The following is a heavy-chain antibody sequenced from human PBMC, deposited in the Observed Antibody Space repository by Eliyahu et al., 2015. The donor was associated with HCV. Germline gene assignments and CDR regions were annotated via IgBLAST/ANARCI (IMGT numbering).Heavy chain of an antibody. CDR3: ARDRGYCSGGSCYSTPRDYYYYYGMDV. J-gene: IGHJ6*02. D-gene: IGHD2-15*01. V-gene: IGHV1-69*01. CDR1: GGTFSSYA. CDR2: IIPTFGTA. Sequence: QVQLVQSGAEVKKPGSSVKVSCKASGGTFSSYAIXWVRQAPGQGLEWMGGIIPTFGTANYAQKFQGRVTITADESTSTAYMELSSLRSEDTAVYYCARDRGYCSGGSCYSTPRDYYYYYGMDVWGQGTTVTVSS.